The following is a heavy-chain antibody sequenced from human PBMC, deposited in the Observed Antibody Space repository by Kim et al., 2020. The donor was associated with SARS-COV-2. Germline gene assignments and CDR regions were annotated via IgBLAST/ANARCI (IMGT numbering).Heavy chain of an antibody. Sequence: GGSLGLSCAASGFTFSSYWMSWVRQAPGKGLEWVANIKQDGSEKYYVDSVKGRFTISRDNAKNSLYLQMNSLRAEDTAVYYCARTYYDILTGPGGFDYWGQGTLVTVSS. CDR1: GFTFSSYW. CDR2: IKQDGSEK. D-gene: IGHD3-9*01. CDR3: ARTYYDILTGPGGFDY. V-gene: IGHV3-7*01. J-gene: IGHJ4*02.